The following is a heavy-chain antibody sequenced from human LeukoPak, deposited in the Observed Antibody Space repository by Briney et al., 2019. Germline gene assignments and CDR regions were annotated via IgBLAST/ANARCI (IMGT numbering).Heavy chain of an antibody. J-gene: IGHJ4*02. D-gene: IGHD6-6*01. Sequence: SETLSLTCAVYGGSFSGCYWSWIRQPPGKGLEWIGEINHSGSTNYNPSLKSRVTISVDTSKNQFSLKLSSVTAADTAVYYCARFSYSSSDFDYWGQGTLVTVSS. CDR1: GGSFSGCY. V-gene: IGHV4-34*01. CDR3: ARFSYSSSDFDY. CDR2: INHSGST.